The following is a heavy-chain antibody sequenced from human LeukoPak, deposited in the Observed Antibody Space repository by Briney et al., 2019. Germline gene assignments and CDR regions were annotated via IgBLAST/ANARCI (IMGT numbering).Heavy chain of an antibody. J-gene: IGHJ4*02. CDR3: ARDRGIAVAGEFDY. V-gene: IGHV1-18*01. D-gene: IGHD6-19*01. CDR2: ISAYNGNT. Sequence: ASVKVSCKASGYTFTSYGISWVRQASGQGLEWMGWISAYNGNTNYAQKLQGRVTMTTDTSTSTAYMELRSLRSDDTAVYYCARDRGIAVAGEFDYWGQGTLVTVSS. CDR1: GYTFTSYG.